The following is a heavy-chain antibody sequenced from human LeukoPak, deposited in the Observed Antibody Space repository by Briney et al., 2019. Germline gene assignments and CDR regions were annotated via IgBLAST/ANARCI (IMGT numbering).Heavy chain of an antibody. J-gene: IGHJ6*02. V-gene: IGHV3-23*01. CDR2: ITHNGGSA. CDR3: AESQHGYHYYGLDV. Sequence: GGSLRLSCAASGFTFSTFVMYWVRQAPGKGLEWVSTITHNGGSALYADSVKGRFTLSRDNSKNTLYLQMNSLRIDDTAVYYCAESQHGYHYYGLDVWGQGTTVTVSS. CDR1: GFTFSTFV. D-gene: IGHD5-18*01.